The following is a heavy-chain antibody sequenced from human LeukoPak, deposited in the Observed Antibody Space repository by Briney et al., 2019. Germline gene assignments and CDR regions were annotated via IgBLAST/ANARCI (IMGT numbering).Heavy chain of an antibody. J-gene: IGHJ4*02. CDR3: ARDRSWAYDSSGYYYPYFDY. V-gene: IGHV3-74*01. CDR2: INSDGSST. D-gene: IGHD3-22*01. Sequence: GGSLRLSCAASGFTFSSYLMHWVRHAPGKGLVWVSRINSDGSSTSYADSVKGRFTISRDNAKNSLYLQMNSLRAEDTAVYYCARDRSWAYDSSGYYYPYFDYWGQGTLVTVSS. CDR1: GFTFSSYL.